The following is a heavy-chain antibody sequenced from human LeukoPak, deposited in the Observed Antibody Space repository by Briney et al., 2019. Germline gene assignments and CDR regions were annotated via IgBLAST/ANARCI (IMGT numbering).Heavy chain of an antibody. Sequence: ASVKVSCKASGYTFTSYYMHWVRQAPGQGLEWMGWINPNSGGTNYAQKFQGRVTMTRDTSISTAYMELSRLRSDDTAVYYCARVGGYSYGSKNDAFDIWGQGTMVTVSS. V-gene: IGHV1-2*02. CDR2: INPNSGGT. D-gene: IGHD5-18*01. J-gene: IGHJ3*02. CDR3: ARVGGYSYGSKNDAFDI. CDR1: GYTFTSYY.